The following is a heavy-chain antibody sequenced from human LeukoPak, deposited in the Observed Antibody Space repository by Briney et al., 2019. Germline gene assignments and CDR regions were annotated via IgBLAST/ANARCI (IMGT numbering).Heavy chain of an antibody. Sequence: GGSLRLSCAASGFTFSSYAIHWVRQAPGKGLEWVAVISYDGSNKYYADSVKGRFTISRDNSKNTLYLQMDSLRAEDTAVYYCATHGYSELRYFDWSTNEWGQGTLVTVSS. J-gene: IGHJ4*02. V-gene: IGHV3-30-3*01. CDR3: ATHGYSELRYFDWSTNE. D-gene: IGHD3-9*01. CDR1: GFTFSSYA. CDR2: ISYDGSNK.